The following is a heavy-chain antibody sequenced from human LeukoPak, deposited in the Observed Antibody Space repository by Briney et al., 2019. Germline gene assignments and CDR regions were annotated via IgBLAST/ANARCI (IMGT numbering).Heavy chain of an antibody. J-gene: IGHJ4*02. CDR3: ASRKLGNDY. V-gene: IGHV4-39*07. D-gene: IGHD7-27*01. CDR2: IYYSGST. CDR1: GGSISSSSYY. Sequence: SETLSLTCSVSGGSISSSSYYWGWIRQPPGKGLEWIGNIYYSGSTNYNPSLKSRVTISADTSKNQFSLKLSSVTAADTAVYYCASRKLGNDYWGQGTLVTVSS.